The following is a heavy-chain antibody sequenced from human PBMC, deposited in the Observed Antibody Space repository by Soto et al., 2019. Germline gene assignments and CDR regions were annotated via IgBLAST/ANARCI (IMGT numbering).Heavy chain of an antibody. CDR1: GFTFSSYG. V-gene: IGHV3-33*01. CDR3: SAAAELWNDYYYMDV. CDR2: IWYDGSNK. Sequence: GGSLRLSCAASGFTFSSYGMHWVRQAPGKGLEWVAVIWYDGSNKYYADSVKGRFTISRDNSKNTLYLQMNSLRAEDTAVYYCSAAAELWNDYYYMDVWGKGTTVTVSS. D-gene: IGHD3-16*01. J-gene: IGHJ6*03.